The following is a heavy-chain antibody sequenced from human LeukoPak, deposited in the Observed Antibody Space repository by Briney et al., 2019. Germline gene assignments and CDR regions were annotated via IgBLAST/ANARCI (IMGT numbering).Heavy chain of an antibody. V-gene: IGHV4-59*01. CDR2: IYYSESS. J-gene: IGHJ4*02. CDR3: ARSTTVTSTTFDY. CDR1: GPSISSYY. D-gene: IGHD4-17*01. Sequence: SETLSLTCTVSGPSISSYYWSWIRQPPGNGLEWIGYIYYSESSNYNPSLTSRVTISVDTSKNQFSLKLSSVADAGAAVYYCARSTTVTSTTFDYWGQGTLVTVSS.